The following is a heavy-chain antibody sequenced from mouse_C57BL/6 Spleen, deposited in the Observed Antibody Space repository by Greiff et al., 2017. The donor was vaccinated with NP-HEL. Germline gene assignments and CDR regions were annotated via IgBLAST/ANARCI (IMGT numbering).Heavy chain of an antibody. CDR2: ISYDGSN. CDR1: GYSITSGYY. Sequence: EVKVEESGPGLVKPSQSLSLTCSVTGYSITSGYYWNWIRQFPGNKLEWMGYISYDGSNNYNPSLKNRISITRDTSKNQFFLKLNSVTTEDTATYYCAREHYYGSSYGYFDVWGTGTTVTVSS. J-gene: IGHJ1*03. D-gene: IGHD1-1*01. V-gene: IGHV3-6*01. CDR3: AREHYYGSSYGYFDV.